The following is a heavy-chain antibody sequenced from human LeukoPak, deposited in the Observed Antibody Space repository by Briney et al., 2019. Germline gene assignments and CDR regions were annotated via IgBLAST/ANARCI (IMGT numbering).Heavy chain of an antibody. J-gene: IGHJ4*02. CDR2: IYYSGST. V-gene: IGHV4-59*08. CDR3: ARHGSTVTTRYYFDY. CDR1: GGSISSYY. D-gene: IGHD4-4*01. Sequence: SETLSLTCTVSGGSISSYYWSWIRQPPGKGLEWIGYIYYSGSTNYNPSLKSRVTISVDTSKNQFSLKLSSVTAADTAVYYCARHGSTVTTRYYFDYWSQGTLVTVSS.